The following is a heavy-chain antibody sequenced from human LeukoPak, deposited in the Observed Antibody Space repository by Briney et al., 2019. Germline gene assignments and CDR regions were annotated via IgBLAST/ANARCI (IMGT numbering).Heavy chain of an antibody. CDR3: ATAKISRWELSGAFDI. V-gene: IGHV1-24*01. CDR2: FDPEDGET. D-gene: IGHD1-26*01. J-gene: IGHJ3*02. CDR1: GYTLTELS. Sequence: PLASVKVSCKVSGYTLTELSMHWVRQAPGKGLEWMGGFDPEDGETIYAQKFQGRVTMTEDTSTDTAYMELSSLRSEDTAVYYCATAKISRWELSGAFDIWGQGTMVTVSS.